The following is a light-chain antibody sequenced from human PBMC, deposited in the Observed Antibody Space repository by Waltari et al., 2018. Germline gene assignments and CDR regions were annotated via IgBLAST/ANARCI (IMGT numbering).Light chain of an antibody. V-gene: IGKV3-11*01. CDR2: DAS. Sequence: EIVLTQSPATLSLSPGERATLPCRASKSVRSYLAWYQQKPGQAPRLLIYDASNRATGIPARFSGSGSGTDFTLTISSLEPEDFAVYYCQQRSNWPPSITFGQGTRLEIK. CDR3: QQRSNWPPSIT. J-gene: IGKJ5*01. CDR1: KSVRSY.